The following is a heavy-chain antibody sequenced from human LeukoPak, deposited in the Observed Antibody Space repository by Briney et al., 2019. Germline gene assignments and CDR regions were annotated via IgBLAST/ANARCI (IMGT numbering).Heavy chain of an antibody. V-gene: IGHV4-59*01. Sequence: SETLSLTCTVSGGSTSSYYWSWIRQPPGKGLEWIGYIYYSGSTNYNPSLKSRVTISVDTSKNQFSLKLSSVTAADTAVYYCARAPSSGWYYFDYWGQGTLVTVSS. CDR2: IYYSGST. D-gene: IGHD6-19*01. CDR1: GGSTSSYY. J-gene: IGHJ4*02. CDR3: ARAPSSGWYYFDY.